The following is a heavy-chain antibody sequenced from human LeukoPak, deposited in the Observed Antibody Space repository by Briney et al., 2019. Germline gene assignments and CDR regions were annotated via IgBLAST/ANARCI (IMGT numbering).Heavy chain of an antibody. V-gene: IGHV3-7*01. Sequence: GGSLRLSCAASGFTFSSYWMSWVRQAPGKGLEWVANIKQDGSEKYYVDSVKGRFTVSRDNAKNSLYLQMNSLRAGDTAVYYCARVGARQILEYWGQGTLVTVSS. CDR3: ARVGARQILEY. D-gene: IGHD4-17*01. J-gene: IGHJ4*02. CDR1: GFTFSSYW. CDR2: IKQDGSEK.